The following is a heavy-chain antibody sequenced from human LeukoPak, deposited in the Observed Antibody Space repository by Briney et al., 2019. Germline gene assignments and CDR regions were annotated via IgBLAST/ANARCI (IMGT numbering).Heavy chain of an antibody. D-gene: IGHD6-13*01. CDR3: ATGGASSEPFDY. CDR1: GGSISSASHY. CDR2: MFYSGST. J-gene: IGHJ4*02. Sequence: SETLSLTCTVSGGSISSASHYWGWIRQPPGKGLEWIGSMFYSGSTNYNPSLKSRVTISVHTSKNQFSLKLSSVTAADTAVYFCATGGASSEPFDYWGQGTLVTVSS. V-gene: IGHV4-39*07.